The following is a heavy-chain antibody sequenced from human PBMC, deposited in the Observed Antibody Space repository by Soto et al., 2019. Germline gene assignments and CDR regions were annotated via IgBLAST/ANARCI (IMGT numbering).Heavy chain of an antibody. CDR1: GASFSDANYY. D-gene: IGHD5-12*01. Sequence: SETLSLTCIVSGASFSDANYYWVWIRQPPGEGLEWIGSFYYDGRTYYNASLKSRVTISVDTSKNHFSLMLTSVTAEDPDLYSCATRSHIVVAPTWGQGTLVTVSS. CDR2: FYYDGRT. J-gene: IGHJ4*02. CDR3: ATRSHIVVAPT. V-gene: IGHV4-39*02.